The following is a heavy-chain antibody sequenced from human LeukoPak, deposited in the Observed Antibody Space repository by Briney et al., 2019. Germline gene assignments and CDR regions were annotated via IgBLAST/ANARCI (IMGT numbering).Heavy chain of an antibody. J-gene: IGHJ4*02. V-gene: IGHV3-66*01. D-gene: IGHD6-6*01. CDR3: AIRGSSYFDY. CDR2: IYSGDST. CDR1: GITVTSNY. Sequence: GGSLRLSCAASGITVTSNYMSWVRQAPGKGLEWVSVIYSGDSTYYTDSVKGRFTISRDNSKNTLYLQMNSLRAEDTAVYFCAIRGSSYFDYWGQGTLITVSS.